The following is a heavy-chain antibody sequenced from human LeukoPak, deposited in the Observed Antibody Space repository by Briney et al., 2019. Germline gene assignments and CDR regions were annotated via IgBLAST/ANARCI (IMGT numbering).Heavy chain of an antibody. J-gene: IGHJ4*02. CDR1: GFTFSSYE. CDR2: ISSSGSTI. Sequence: GGSLRLSCAASGFTFSSYEMNWVRQAPGKGLEWVSYISSSGSTIYYADSVKGRFTISRDNAKNSLYLQMNSLRAEDTAVYYCARDTPLGAMTTFDYWGQGTLVTVSS. CDR3: ARDTPLGAMTTFDY. D-gene: IGHD1-26*01. V-gene: IGHV3-48*03.